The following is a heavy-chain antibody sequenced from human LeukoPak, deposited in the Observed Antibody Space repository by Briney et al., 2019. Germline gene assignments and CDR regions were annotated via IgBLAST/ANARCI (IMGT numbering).Heavy chain of an antibody. J-gene: IGHJ5*02. CDR2: ISSSGGSP. V-gene: IGHV3-23*01. Sequence: GVSLRLSCAASTFTFSSYAMSWVRQAPGKGLEWVSVISSSGGSPHYADSVKGRFTISRDNSKNTLYLQMNSLRAEDTAVYYCAKAHSSGWYWFDPWGQGTLVTVSS. D-gene: IGHD6-19*01. CDR1: TFTFSSYA. CDR3: AKAHSSGWYWFDP.